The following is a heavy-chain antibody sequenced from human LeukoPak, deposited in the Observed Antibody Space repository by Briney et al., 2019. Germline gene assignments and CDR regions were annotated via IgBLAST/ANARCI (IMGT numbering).Heavy chain of an antibody. CDR3: ARDSLPSPISSGSYFDY. Sequence: SVKVSCKASGGTFSSYAISWVRQAPGQGLEWMGGIIPIFGTANYAQKFQGRVTITADKSTSTAYMELSSLRSEDTAVYYCARDSLPSPISSGSYFDYWGQGTLVTVSS. V-gene: IGHV1-69*06. D-gene: IGHD6-19*01. CDR1: GGTFSSYA. CDR2: IIPIFGTA. J-gene: IGHJ4*02.